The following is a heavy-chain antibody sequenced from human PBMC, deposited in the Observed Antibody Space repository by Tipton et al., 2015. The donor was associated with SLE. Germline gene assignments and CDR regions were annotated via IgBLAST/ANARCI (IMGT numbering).Heavy chain of an antibody. D-gene: IGHD3-22*01. CDR3: ARGWAYYDSSGYYDDAFDI. CDR2: INPNTGGT. CDR1: GYTFTGSY. V-gene: IGHV1-2*04. Sequence: QSGPEVKKPGASVKVSCKASGYTFTGSYIHWVRQAPGQGLEWMGWINPNTGGTKYVQKFQDWVTMTRDTSISTAYMELSRLRSDDTAVYYCARGWAYYDSSGYYDDAFDIWGQGTMVTVSS. J-gene: IGHJ3*02.